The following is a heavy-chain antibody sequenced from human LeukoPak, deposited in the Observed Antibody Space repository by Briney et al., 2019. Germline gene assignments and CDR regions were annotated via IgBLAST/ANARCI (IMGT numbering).Heavy chain of an antibody. CDR1: GFTFSSHR. V-gene: IGHV4-34*01. J-gene: IGHJ5*02. Sequence: GSLRLSCAASGFTFSSHRMNWVRQAPGKGLEWIGEINHSGSTNYNPSLKSRVTISVDTSKNQFSLKLSSVTAADTAVYYCARGIRVGATQSWFDPWGQGTLVTVSS. D-gene: IGHD1-26*01. CDR2: INHSGST. CDR3: ARGIRVGATQSWFDP.